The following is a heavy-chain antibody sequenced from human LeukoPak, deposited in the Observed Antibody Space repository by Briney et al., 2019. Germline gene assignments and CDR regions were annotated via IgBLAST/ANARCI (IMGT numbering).Heavy chain of an antibody. CDR3: AKDRSGYDYYGQYYFDY. Sequence: GGSLRLSCAASGFTFSKYAMSWVRQAPGKGLEWVSTVNDRGTGTYYADSVKGRFTISRDNSKNTLSLQMISLRAEDTALYYCAKDRSGYDYYGQYYFDYWGQGALVTVSP. J-gene: IGHJ4*02. CDR1: GFTFSKYA. CDR2: VNDRGTGT. D-gene: IGHD5-12*01. V-gene: IGHV3-23*01.